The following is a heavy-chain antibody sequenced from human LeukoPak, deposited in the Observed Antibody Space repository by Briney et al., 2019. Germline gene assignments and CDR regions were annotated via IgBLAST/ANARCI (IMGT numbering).Heavy chain of an antibody. CDR1: GGTFSSYA. CDR2: IIPIFGTA. CDR3: ASLGYCSGGSCY. D-gene: IGHD2-15*01. Sequence: SVKVSCKASGGTFSSYAISWVRQAPGQGLEWMGGIIPIFGTANYAQKFQGRVTITADKSTSTAYMELSSLRSEDTAVYYCASLGYCSGGSCYWGQGTLVTVSS. J-gene: IGHJ4*02. V-gene: IGHV1-69*06.